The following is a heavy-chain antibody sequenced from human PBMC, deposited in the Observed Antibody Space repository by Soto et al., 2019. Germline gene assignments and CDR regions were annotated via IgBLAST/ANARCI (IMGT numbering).Heavy chain of an antibody. V-gene: IGHV1-69*06. CDR3: ARVQTPQHKSGYSYGPQGMDV. CDR2: IIPIFGTA. D-gene: IGHD5-18*01. CDR1: GGPLSSYA. Sequence: SVKVSCKASGGPLSSYAISWVRQAPGQGLEWMGGIIPIFGTANYAQKFQGRVTITADKSTSTAYMELSSLRSEDTAVYYCARVQTPQHKSGYSYGPQGMDVWGQGTTVTVSS. J-gene: IGHJ6*02.